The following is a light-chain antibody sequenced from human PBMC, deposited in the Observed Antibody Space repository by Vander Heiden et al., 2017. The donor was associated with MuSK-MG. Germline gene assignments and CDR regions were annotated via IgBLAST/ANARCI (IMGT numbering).Light chain of an antibody. J-gene: IGKJ5*01. V-gene: IGKV1-12*01. CDR1: QSISNW. CDR2: AAS. Sequence: DIQMPPSPSSVSASVGDRVSITCRASQSISNWVVWYQQTPGKAPNLLIYAASNLQSGVPSRFSGSGSGTEFTLTISSLQPEDFATYYCQQANSFPPITFGQGTRLEIK. CDR3: QQANSFPPIT.